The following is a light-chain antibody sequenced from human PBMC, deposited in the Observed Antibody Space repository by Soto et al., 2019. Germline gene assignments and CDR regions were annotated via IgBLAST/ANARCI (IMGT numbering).Light chain of an antibody. CDR3: PLYESLPLT. Sequence: DIQMTLSLSSLSASVGDRVTITCQASQDINKNLIWYQQKPGKAPKLLIYDASDLETGVPSRFSGSGSGTGFTFTISSLQPEDFTTYYSPLYESLPLTSCQGARLEIK. CDR1: QDINKN. V-gene: IGKV1-33*01. CDR2: DAS. J-gene: IGKJ5*01.